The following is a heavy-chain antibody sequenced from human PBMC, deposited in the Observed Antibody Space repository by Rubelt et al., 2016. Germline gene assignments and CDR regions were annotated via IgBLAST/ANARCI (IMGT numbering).Heavy chain of an antibody. CDR1: GFTFSSYA. D-gene: IGHD4-11*01. CDR2: ARDKDNSYTK. CDR3: ARGPRAAAAFSNRLFDY. J-gene: IGHJ4*02. Sequence: EVQLLESGGGLVQPGGSLRLSCAASGFTFSSYAMSWVRQGPGKGLEWVGRARDKDNSYTKEYAAAVKGRFIISRDDSKNSLNLQMGRLKTEDTAVYYGARGPRAAAAFSNRLFDYWGQGILVTVSS. V-gene: IGHV3-72*01.